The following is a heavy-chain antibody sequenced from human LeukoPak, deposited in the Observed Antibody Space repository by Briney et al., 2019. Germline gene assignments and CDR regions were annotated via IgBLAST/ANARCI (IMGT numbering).Heavy chain of an antibody. J-gene: IGHJ6*02. CDR3: ARPTKVNYYYYGMDV. CDR2: IYPGDSDT. Sequence: GESLKISFKDSGDRFTNYWIGWVRQMPGKGLEWMGIIYPGDSDTRYSPSFQGQVTISADKSISTAYLQWSSLKASDTAMYYCARPTKVNYYYYGMDVWGQGTTVTVSS. CDR1: GDRFTNYW. D-gene: IGHD4-11*01. V-gene: IGHV5-51*01.